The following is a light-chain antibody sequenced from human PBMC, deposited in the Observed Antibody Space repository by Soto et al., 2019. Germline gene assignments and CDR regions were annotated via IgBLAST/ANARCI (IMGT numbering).Light chain of an antibody. V-gene: IGLV1-40*01. CDR3: QSCDCSLSGVV. J-gene: IGLJ2*01. CDR2: GNT. CDR1: SSNSGAGYD. Sequence: QSVLTQPPSVSGASGQRVTISCIGTSSNSGAGYDVHWYQQLPGTAPKLLIYGNTNRPSGVPDRFSGSNSGTSASLAITGLQAEDEADYYCQSCDCSLSGVVFGGGTKLTVL.